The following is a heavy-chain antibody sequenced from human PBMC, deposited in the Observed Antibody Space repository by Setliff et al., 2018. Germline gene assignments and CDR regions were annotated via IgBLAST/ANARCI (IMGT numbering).Heavy chain of an antibody. D-gene: IGHD5-18*01. J-gene: IGHJ4*02. Sequence: GESLKISCAASGFAFASHNMLWVRQAPGKGLEWVAAISSANNYLVYADSVKGRFTISRDNAKNSVYLQMNSLRAEDTAIYYCATTRVWIPVLDSCGQGTLSPSPQ. CDR1: GFAFASHN. CDR2: ISSANNYL. CDR3: ATTRVWIPVLDS. V-gene: IGHV3-21*04.